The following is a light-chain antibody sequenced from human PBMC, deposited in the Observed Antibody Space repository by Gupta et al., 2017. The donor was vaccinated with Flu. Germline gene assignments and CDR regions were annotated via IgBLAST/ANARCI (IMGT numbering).Light chain of an antibody. Sequence: SYVLTQPPSVSVAPGQTARMTFGGTNIGSKSVHWYQQKPGQAPVVVVYDDSDRPSGIPERFSGSHSGNTATLTINRVDAGDEADYYCQVWDGGRDDSGLFGGGTKLTVL. V-gene: IGLV3-21*02. CDR2: DDS. CDR1: NIGSKS. J-gene: IGLJ2*01. CDR3: QVWDGGRDDSGL.